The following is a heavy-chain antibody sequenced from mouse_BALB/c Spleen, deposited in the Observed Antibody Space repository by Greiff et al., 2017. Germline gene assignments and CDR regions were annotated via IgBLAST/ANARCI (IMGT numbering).Heavy chain of an antibody. V-gene: IGHV1S81*02. D-gene: IGHD2-1*01. J-gene: IGHJ1*01. CDR1: GYTFTSYW. CDR3: ARSRGVYYGNRWYFDV. Sequence: QVQLQQPGAELVKPGASVKLSCKASGYTFTSYWMHWVKQRPGQGLEWIGEINPSNGRTNYNEKFKSKATLTVDKSSSTAYMQLSSLTSEDSEVYYCARSRGVYYGNRWYFDVWGAGTTVTVSS. CDR2: INPSNGRT.